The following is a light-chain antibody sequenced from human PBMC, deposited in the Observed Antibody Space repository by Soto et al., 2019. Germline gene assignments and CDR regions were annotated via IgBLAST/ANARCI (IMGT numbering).Light chain of an antibody. V-gene: IGKV1-5*03. CDR3: QQYNSYWT. Sequence: DIQMTQSPSTLSASVGDRVTITCRASQSINSWLAWYQQKPVKAPNLLIYKASSLESGVPSRFSGSGPGTEFTLTISILQPDDFATYYCQQYNSYWTFGQGTKVEIK. CDR2: KAS. CDR1: QSINSW. J-gene: IGKJ1*01.